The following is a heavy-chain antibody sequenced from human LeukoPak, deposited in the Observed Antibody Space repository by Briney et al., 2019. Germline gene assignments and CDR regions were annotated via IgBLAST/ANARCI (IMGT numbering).Heavy chain of an antibody. CDR1: GFTFSSYA. J-gene: IGHJ4*02. V-gene: IGHV3-23*01. CDR2: ISGSGGST. CDR3: ARRYCSSTSCVFDY. Sequence: SGGSLRLYCAASGFTFSSYAMSWVRQAPGKGLEWVSAISGSGGSTYYADSVKGRFTISRDNSKNTLYLQMNSLRAEDTAVYYCARRYCSSTSCVFDYWGQGTLVTVSS. D-gene: IGHD2-2*01.